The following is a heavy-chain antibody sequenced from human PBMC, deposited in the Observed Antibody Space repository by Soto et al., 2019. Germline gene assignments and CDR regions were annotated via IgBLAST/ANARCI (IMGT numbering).Heavy chain of an antibody. Sequence: PGGSLRLSCTFSGFTSDDYDYSLTWVRQAPGKGLQWLGLIRGSTYGGTTEYAASVKGRFTISRDDSKGITYLQMNSLKTEDTAVCYCSRDGDFYGLDVWGQGTTVTVSS. D-gene: IGHD3-3*01. CDR2: IRGSTYGGTT. CDR3: SRDGDFYGLDV. V-gene: IGHV3-49*04. J-gene: IGHJ6*02. CDR1: GFTSDDYDYS.